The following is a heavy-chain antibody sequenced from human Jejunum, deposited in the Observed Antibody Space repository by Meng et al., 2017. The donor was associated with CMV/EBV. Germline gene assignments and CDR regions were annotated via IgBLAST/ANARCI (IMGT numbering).Heavy chain of an antibody. D-gene: IGHD1-26*01. Sequence: EVQLLESGGGLVQPGGSLRLACAASGFTFSIYAMNWVRQAPGKGLEWVSLISGSAGSTYYADSVKGRFTISRDNSKNTVYLQMNSLRAEDTAVYYCANLGAASRQTWGQGTLVTVSS. V-gene: IGHV3-23*01. J-gene: IGHJ4*02. CDR2: ISGSAGST. CDR3: ANLGAASRQT. CDR1: GFTFSIYA.